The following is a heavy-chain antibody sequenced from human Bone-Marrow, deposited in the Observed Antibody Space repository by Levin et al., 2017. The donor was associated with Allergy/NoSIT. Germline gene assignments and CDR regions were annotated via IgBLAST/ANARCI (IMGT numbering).Heavy chain of an antibody. Sequence: LSLPCAASGFTFKNYWMDWVRQAPGKGLEWVANINEDGSAKNYVGSVRGRFTIFRDNAKNSLYLQMDSLRAEDTAVYYCSRSLDYCGRGSLVTVSS. J-gene: IGHJ4*02. CDR1: GFTFKNYW. CDR2: INEDGSAK. CDR3: SRSLDY. V-gene: IGHV3-7*03.